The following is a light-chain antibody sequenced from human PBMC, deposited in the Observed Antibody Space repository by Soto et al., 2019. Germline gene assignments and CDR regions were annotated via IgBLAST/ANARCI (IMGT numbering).Light chain of an antibody. CDR3: QQYDNLRIT. CDR2: DAS. CDR1: QDISNY. J-gene: IGKJ3*01. V-gene: IGKV1-33*01. Sequence: DIQMTQSPSYRSASVGDRVIITCQASQDISNYLNWYQQKPGKAPKLLIYDASNLETGVPSRFSGSGSGTDFTFTISSLQPEDIATYYCQQYDNLRITFGPGTKVDIK.